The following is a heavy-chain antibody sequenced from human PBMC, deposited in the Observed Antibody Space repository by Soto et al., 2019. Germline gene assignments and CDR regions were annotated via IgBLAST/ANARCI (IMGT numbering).Heavy chain of an antibody. J-gene: IGHJ6*02. Sequence: QVQLVQSGAEVKKPGASVKVSCKASGYTFTSYDINWVRQATGQGLEWMGWMNPNSGNTGYAQKFQGRVTMTRNTYISTAYMELSGLSSEETAVYYCARGGLGQGLVLFWGMDVWGQGTTVTVSS. D-gene: IGHD6-19*01. V-gene: IGHV1-8*01. CDR2: MNPNSGNT. CDR1: GYTFTSYD. CDR3: ARGGLGQGLVLFWGMDV.